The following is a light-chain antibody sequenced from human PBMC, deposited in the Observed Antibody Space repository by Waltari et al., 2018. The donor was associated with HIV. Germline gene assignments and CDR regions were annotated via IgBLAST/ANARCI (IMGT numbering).Light chain of an antibody. CDR1: SGPSDYA. CDR3: QTWGPGIRV. V-gene: IGLV4-69*01. CDR2: LNSDGSH. Sequence: QLVLTQSPSASASLGASVKLTCTPSSGPSDYAIAWHQQLPQKGPRYWMRLNSDGSHINGDGIPDRFSGSSSGAERYLTSSSLQSEDEADYYCQTWGPGIRVFGGGTKVTVL. J-gene: IGLJ3*02.